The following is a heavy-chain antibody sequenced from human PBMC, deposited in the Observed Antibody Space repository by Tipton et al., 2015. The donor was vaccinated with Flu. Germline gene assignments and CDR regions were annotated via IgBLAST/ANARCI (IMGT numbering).Heavy chain of an antibody. CDR1: GGSINSYY. Sequence: TLSLTCTVSGGSINSYYWSWIRQSAGKGLEWIGRIYSSGSTNYNPSLKSRVTMSVDTSKNQFSLKTSSVTAADTAVYYCARFSVRGESDYWGQGTLVTVSS. D-gene: IGHD3-10*01. CDR2: IYSSGST. J-gene: IGHJ4*02. CDR3: ARFSVRGESDY. V-gene: IGHV4-4*07.